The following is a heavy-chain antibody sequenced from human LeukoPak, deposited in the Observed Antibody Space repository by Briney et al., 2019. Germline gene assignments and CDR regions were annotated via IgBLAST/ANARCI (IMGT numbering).Heavy chain of an antibody. V-gene: IGHV4-4*09. Sequence: PETLSLTCTVSGGSLISYYWSWIRQPPGQGLEWIAYIHSSGYTNYNPSLRSRVTIPVDTSKNHFSLTVTSVTAADTAVYYCAQRQGPNSGSYDYFDPWGQGTLVTVSS. CDR1: GGSLISYY. J-gene: IGHJ5*02. D-gene: IGHD1-26*01. CDR2: IHSSGYT. CDR3: AQRQGPNSGSYDYFDP.